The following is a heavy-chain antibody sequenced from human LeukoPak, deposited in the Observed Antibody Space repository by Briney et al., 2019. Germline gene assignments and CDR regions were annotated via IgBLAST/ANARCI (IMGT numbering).Heavy chain of an antibody. J-gene: IGHJ6*03. V-gene: IGHV3-7*01. Sequence: GGSLRLSCAASGFTFSSYWMSWVRQAPGKGLEWVANIKQDGSEKYYVDSVKGRFTISRDNAKISLYLQMNSLRAEDTAVYYCARQTGIAAAGTWGYYMDVWGKGTTVTVSS. CDR3: ARQTGIAAAGTWGYYMDV. CDR2: IKQDGSEK. D-gene: IGHD6-13*01. CDR1: GFTFSSYW.